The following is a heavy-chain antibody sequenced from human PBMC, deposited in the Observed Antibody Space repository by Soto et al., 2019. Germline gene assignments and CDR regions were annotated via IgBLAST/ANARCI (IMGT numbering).Heavy chain of an antibody. CDR3: ARGIAAAGPKLDY. CDR2: ISSATTTI. D-gene: IGHD6-13*01. J-gene: IGHJ4*02. V-gene: IGHV3-48*01. CDR1: GFTFSSYS. Sequence: EVQLVESGGGLVQPGGSLRLSCAASGFTFSSYSMNWVRQAPGKGLEWVSYISSATTTIYYADSVKSRFTISRDKAKNSLYLQMNSLRADDTAVYYCARGIAAAGPKLDYWGQGTLVTVSS.